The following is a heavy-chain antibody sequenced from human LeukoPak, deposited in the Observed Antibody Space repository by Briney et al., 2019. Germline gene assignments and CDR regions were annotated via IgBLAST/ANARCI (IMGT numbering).Heavy chain of an antibody. D-gene: IGHD2-15*01. V-gene: IGHV4-31*03. CDR3: ARVRWYCSGGSCYKPSGYYFDY. CDR1: GGSLSSGGYH. Sequence: PSQTLSLTCSVSGGSLSSGGYHWSWIRQHPGKGLEWIGFIYYTGSTSYNPSLKSRVTISVDTSKNQFSLKLSSVTAADTAVYYCARVRWYCSGGSCYKPSGYYFDYWGQGTLVTVSS. CDR2: IYYTGST. J-gene: IGHJ4*02.